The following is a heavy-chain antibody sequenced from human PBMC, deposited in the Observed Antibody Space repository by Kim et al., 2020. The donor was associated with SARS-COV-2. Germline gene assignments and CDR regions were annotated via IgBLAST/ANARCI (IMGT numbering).Heavy chain of an antibody. CDR2: ITSDAATT. CDR1: GFSFSAHA. D-gene: IGHD3-10*01. V-gene: IGHV3-23*01. J-gene: IGHJ4*02. CDR3: AKDRTNYYGSNGNYYRIGGDC. Sequence: GGSLRLACAASGFSFSAHAMSWVRQAPGQGLEWVASITSDAATTYYADSVAGRFTISRDNSRNTVFLQSNSLRADDTAVYYCAKDRTNYYGSNGNYYRIGGDCWGQGTLVTVSS.